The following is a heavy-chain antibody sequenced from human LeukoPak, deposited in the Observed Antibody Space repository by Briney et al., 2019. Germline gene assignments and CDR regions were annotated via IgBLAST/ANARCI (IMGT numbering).Heavy chain of an antibody. J-gene: IGHJ1*01. CDR2: IKQDGSEK. CDR1: GFTFSSYW. D-gene: IGHD3-3*01. Sequence: QPGGSLRLSCAASGFTFSSYWMSWVRHAPGKGLEWVANIKQDGSEKYYVDSVKGRFTISRDNAKNSLYLQMNSLRAEDTAVYYCARGAGTIFGVVGAEYFQHWGQGTLVTVSS. V-gene: IGHV3-7*01. CDR3: ARGAGTIFGVVGAEYFQH.